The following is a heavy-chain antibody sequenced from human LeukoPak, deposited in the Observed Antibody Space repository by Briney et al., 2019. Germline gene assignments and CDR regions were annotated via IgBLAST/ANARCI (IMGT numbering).Heavy chain of an antibody. CDR2: IYHSGST. CDR3: ARSTTTVTSNWFDP. CDR1: GGSISSSSYY. J-gene: IGHJ5*02. D-gene: IGHD4-17*01. Sequence: SETLSLTCTVSGGSISSSSYYWGWIRQPPGKGLEWIGSIYHSGSTNYNPSLKSRVTISVDKSKNQFSLKLSSVTAADTAVYYCARSTTTVTSNWFDPWGQGTLVTVPS. V-gene: IGHV4-39*07.